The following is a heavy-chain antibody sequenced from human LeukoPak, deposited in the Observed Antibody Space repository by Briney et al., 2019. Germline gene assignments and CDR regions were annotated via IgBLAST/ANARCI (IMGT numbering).Heavy chain of an antibody. V-gene: IGHV5-10-1*01. J-gene: IGHJ6*04. D-gene: IGHD1-1*01. CDR2: IAPSDSYT. CDR3: ARRKWLIRNDNVMDG. CDR1: GYSFTSYW. Sequence: GESLRISCKGSGYSFTSYWISWVRQMPGKGLEWMGRIAPSDSYTNYSPSFQGHVTISADKSISTAYLQWSGLKASDTAMYYCARRKWLIRNDNVMDGGGKASTATVS.